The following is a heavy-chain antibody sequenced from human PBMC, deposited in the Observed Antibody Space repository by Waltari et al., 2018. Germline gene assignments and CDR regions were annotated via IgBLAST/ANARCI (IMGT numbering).Heavy chain of an antibody. J-gene: IGHJ6*03. V-gene: IGHV4-59*01. CDR1: GGSISRYY. D-gene: IGHD6-13*01. CDR3: ARGLRQQLVSYYYYYMDV. Sequence: QVQLQESGPGLVKPSETLSLTCTVSGGSISRYYWRWIRQPPGKGLEWIGYIYYSGSTNYNPSLKSRVTISVDTSKNQFSLKLSSVTAADTAVYYCARGLRQQLVSYYYYYMDVWGKGTTVTISS. CDR2: IYYSGST.